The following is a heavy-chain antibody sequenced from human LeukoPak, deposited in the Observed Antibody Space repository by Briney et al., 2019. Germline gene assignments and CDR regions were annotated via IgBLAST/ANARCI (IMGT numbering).Heavy chain of an antibody. D-gene: IGHD3-10*02. J-gene: IGHJ4*02. CDR1: GFTFGSYA. CDR3: SRVRYVLHYFDY. CDR2: IPYDGSNK. Sequence: GGSLRLSCAASGFTFGSYAMHWVRQAPGKGLEGVALIPYDGSNKYYADSVKGRFTVSRDNSKNTLYLQMNSLKTEDTAMYYCSRVRYVLHYFDYWGQGTLVTVSS. V-gene: IGHV3-30*04.